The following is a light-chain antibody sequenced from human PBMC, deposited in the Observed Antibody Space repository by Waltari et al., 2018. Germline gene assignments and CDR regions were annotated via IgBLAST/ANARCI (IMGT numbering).Light chain of an antibody. J-gene: IGKJ3*01. CDR3: QQYNDWPPEIT. CDR1: QRISIH. V-gene: IGKV3-15*01. Sequence: EIVMTQSPATLSVSPGERATLSCRASQRISIHLDWYQHRNGQAPRLLIYGASTRATGIPDRFSGSGSGTEFTLTITSLQSEDFAVYYCQQYNDWPPEITFGPGTKVDIK. CDR2: GAS.